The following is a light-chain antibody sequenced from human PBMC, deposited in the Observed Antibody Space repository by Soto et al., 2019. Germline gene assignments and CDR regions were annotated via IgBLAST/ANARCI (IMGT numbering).Light chain of an antibody. CDR1: QSVRSN. CDR2: GAS. CDR3: QQSYSTPSIT. V-gene: IGKV3D-15*01. Sequence: EIVMTQSPATLSVSPGERATLSCRASQSVRSNLAWYQQKPGQAPRLLIYGASTRATAIPARFSGSGSGTDFTLTISSLQPEDFATYYCQQSYSTPSITFGQGTRLEI. J-gene: IGKJ5*01.